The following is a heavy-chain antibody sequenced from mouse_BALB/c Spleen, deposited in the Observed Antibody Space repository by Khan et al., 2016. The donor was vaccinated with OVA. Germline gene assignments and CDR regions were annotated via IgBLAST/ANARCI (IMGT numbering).Heavy chain of an antibody. J-gene: IGHJ2*01. Sequence: QVQLQQSGAELVKPGASVKMSCKASGYTFTSYTMHWVNQRPGQGLEWIGYINPNSGYTKYNQKFKDKATLTAEKSSSNAYMQLSSLKSADAAVYYCARKSTRASYWGQGTTLTVSS. V-gene: IGHV1-4*01. CDR3: ARKSTRASY. CDR2: INPNSGYT. D-gene: IGHD3-1*01. CDR1: GYTFTSYT.